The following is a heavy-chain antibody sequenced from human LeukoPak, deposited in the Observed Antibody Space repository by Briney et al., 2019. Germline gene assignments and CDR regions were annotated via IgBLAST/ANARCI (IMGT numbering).Heavy chain of an antibody. CDR2: IKQDGSEK. J-gene: IGHJ4*02. V-gene: IGHV3-7*01. D-gene: IGHD6-19*01. CDR1: GFTFSSYW. Sequence: GGSLRLSCAASGFTFSSYWMSWVRQAPGKGLEWVANIKQDGSEKYYVDSVKGRFTISRDNAKNSLYLQMNSLRAEDTAVYYCARDGRGPYGSSGWYYLDYWGQGTLVTVSS. CDR3: ARDGRGPYGSSGWYYLDY.